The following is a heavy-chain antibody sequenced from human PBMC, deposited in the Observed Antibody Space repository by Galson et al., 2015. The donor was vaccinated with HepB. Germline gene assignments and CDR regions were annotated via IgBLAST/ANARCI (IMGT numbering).Heavy chain of an antibody. J-gene: IGHJ2*01. CDR1: GGTFSSYA. V-gene: IGHV1-69*06. Sequence: SVKVSCKASGGTFSSYAISWVRQAPGQGLEWMGGIIPIFGTANYAQKFQGRVTITADKSTSTAYMELSSLRSEDTAVYYCATAGDYYDSSNWYFDLWGRGTLVTVSS. CDR2: IIPIFGTA. D-gene: IGHD3-22*01. CDR3: ATAGDYYDSSNWYFDL.